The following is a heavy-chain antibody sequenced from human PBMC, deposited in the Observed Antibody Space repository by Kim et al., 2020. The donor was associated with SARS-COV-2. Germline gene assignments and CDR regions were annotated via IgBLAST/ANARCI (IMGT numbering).Heavy chain of an antibody. V-gene: IGHV4-34*01. J-gene: IGHJ6*02. CDR2: INHSGST. CDR1: GGSFSGYY. CDR3: ARVPYRLGYYGMDV. Sequence: SETLSLTCAVYGGSFSGYYWSWIRQPPGKGLEWIGEINHSGSTNYNPSLKSRVTISVDTSKNQFSLKLSSVTAADTAVYYCARVPYRLGYYGMDVWGQGTTVTVSS. D-gene: IGHD4-4*01.